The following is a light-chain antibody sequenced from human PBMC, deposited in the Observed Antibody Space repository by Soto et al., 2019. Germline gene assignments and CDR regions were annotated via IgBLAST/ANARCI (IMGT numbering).Light chain of an antibody. V-gene: IGLV1-47*01. Sequence: QSVLTQPPSASGTPGQRVNISCSGSSSNIGSNYVYWYRQFPGTAPKLLIQRNNQRPSGVPARFSGSKSGTSASLDISGLRSEDEADDYCGGWDDSLSGPVFGGGTKLTVL. CDR1: SSNIGSNY. CDR2: RNN. J-gene: IGLJ2*01. CDR3: GGWDDSLSGPV.